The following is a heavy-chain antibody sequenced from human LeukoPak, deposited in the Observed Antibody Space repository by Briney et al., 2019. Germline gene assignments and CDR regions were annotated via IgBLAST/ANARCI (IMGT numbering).Heavy chain of an antibody. V-gene: IGHV4-4*02. Sequence: SETLSLTCAVSGGSISSSNWWSWVRQPPGKGLEWIGEIYHSGSTNYNPSLKSRVTISVDKSKNQFSLKLSSVTAADTAVYYCARWHYDSSGYYYVGWFDPWGQGTLVTVSS. J-gene: IGHJ5*02. D-gene: IGHD3-22*01. CDR3: ARWHYDSSGYYYVGWFDP. CDR1: GGSISSSNW. CDR2: IYHSGST.